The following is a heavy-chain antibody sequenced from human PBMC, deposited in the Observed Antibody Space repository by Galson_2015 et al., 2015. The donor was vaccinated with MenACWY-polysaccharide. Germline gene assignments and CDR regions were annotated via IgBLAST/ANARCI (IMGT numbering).Heavy chain of an antibody. D-gene: IGHD3-3*01. CDR3: ARARVDDFPGYMDV. CDR2: IYHSGST. CDR1: GGSISSSNW. J-gene: IGHJ6*03. Sequence: SETLSLTCAVSGGSISSSNWWSWVRQPPGKGLEWIGEIYHSGSTNYNPSLKSRVTISVDKSKNQFSLKLSSVTAADTAVYYCARARVDDFPGYMDVWGKGTTVTVSS. V-gene: IGHV4-4*02.